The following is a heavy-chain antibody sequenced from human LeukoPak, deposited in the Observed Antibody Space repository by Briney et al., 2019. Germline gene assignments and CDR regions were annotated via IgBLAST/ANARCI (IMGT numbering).Heavy chain of an antibody. V-gene: IGHV3-7*01. CDR3: AKGGKWDVTPFDY. CDR1: GFIFTNYF. D-gene: IGHD1-26*01. Sequence: GGSLRLSCAASGFIFTNYFMSWVRQAPGKGLEWVASIKHDGSEKYYVDSVRGRFTISRDNTMNSLYLQMSSLRAEDTAVYYCAKGGKWDVTPFDYWGQGTLVTVSS. J-gene: IGHJ4*02. CDR2: IKHDGSEK.